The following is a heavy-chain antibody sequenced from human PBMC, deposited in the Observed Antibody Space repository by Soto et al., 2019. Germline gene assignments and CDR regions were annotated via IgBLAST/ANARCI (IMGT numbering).Heavy chain of an antibody. CDR3: ARQDRVVAEGRWFDP. D-gene: IGHD2-15*01. Sequence: SETLSLTCTASGYSISSGYHWAWIRQPPGKGLEWLGSVHYSGNTYYNPSLKSRLTISVDKSKNRFSLNLSSVTAADTAVYYCARQDRVVAEGRWFDPWGQGTLVTVSS. CDR2: VHYSGNT. V-gene: IGHV4-38-2*02. CDR1: GYSISSGYH. J-gene: IGHJ5*02.